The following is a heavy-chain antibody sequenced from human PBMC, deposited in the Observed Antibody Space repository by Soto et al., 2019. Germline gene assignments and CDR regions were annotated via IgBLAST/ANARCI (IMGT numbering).Heavy chain of an antibody. V-gene: IGHV3-30*03. Sequence: GGSLRLSCAASGFSFRNYGLHWVRQAPGTGLEWLSVISGDGSKSSYADSVKGRFTISRDNAKNSLFLQMNSLRGEDTAVYYCARSGLALPYSASHWFDPWGHGTLVTVSS. J-gene: IGHJ5*02. CDR3: ARSGLALPYSASHWFDP. D-gene: IGHD3-22*01. CDR1: GFSFRNYG. CDR2: ISGDGSKS.